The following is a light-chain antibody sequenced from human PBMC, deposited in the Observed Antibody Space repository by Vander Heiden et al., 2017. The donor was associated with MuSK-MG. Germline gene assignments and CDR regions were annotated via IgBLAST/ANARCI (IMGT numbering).Light chain of an antibody. J-gene: IGKJ2*01. CDR3: QQRSSWPRT. CDR2: AES. V-gene: IGKV3-11*01. Sequence: DIVLTQSPATLSSFSGESATLSCGASQSVSRDLAWYPQKPGQAPRLLIYAESSRAPGIPPRFSGSGSGTDFTLTISNLEPEDFAVYYCQQRSSWPRTFGQGTKVXI. CDR1: QSVSRD.